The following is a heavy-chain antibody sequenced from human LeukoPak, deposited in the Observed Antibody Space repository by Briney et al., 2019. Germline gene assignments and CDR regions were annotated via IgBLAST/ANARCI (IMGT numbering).Heavy chain of an antibody. CDR3: ARVIFAHYYDSSGYLDY. CDR2: IYYSGST. V-gene: IGHV4-59*01. J-gene: IGHJ4*02. D-gene: IGHD3-22*01. Sequence: SETLSLTCTVSGVSISSYYWSWIRQPPGKGLEWIGYIYYSGSTNYNPSLKSRVTISVDTSKNQFSLKLSSVTAADTAVYYCARVIFAHYYDSSGYLDYWGQGTLVTVSS. CDR1: GVSISSYY.